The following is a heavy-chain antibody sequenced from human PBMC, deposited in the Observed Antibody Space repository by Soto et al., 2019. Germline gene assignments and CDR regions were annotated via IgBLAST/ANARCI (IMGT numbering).Heavy chain of an antibody. Sequence: EVQLVESGGGLVKPGGSLRLSCAASGFTFSTYSMNWVRQAPGKGLEWVSSISSSSTYIYYADSVKGRFTISRDNAKKSLYLQMNSLRAEDTAVYYCARVAGTDMVLYMDVWGKGTTDTVSS. CDR3: ARVAGTDMVLYMDV. V-gene: IGHV3-21*01. J-gene: IGHJ6*03. CDR2: ISSSSTYI. CDR1: GFTFSTYS. D-gene: IGHD5-18*01.